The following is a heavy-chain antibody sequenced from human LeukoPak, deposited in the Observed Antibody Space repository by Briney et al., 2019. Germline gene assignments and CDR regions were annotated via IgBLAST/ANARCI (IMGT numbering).Heavy chain of an antibody. J-gene: IGHJ4*02. CDR1: GGSISGYY. CDR2: IYTSGST. D-gene: IGHD1-26*01. CDR3: ARAYSRSYSHFDD. V-gene: IGHV4-4*09. Sequence: SETLSLTCTVAGGSISGYYWSWIRQPPGKGLEWIGYIYTSGSTNYNPSLKSRVTIPVDTSKNQSSLRLRSVTAADKAMYFCARAYSRSYSHFDDWGQGTLVTVSS.